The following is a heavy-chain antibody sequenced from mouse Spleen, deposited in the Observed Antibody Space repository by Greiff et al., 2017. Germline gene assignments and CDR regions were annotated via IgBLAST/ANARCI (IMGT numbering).Heavy chain of an antibody. CDR2: IYPSDSYT. CDR3: TRSRFGYGSRFAY. Sequence: QVQLQQPGAELVRPGASVKLSCKASGYTFTSYWINWVKQRPGQGLEWIGNIYPSDSYTNYNQKFKDKATLTVDKSSSTAYMQLSSPTSEDSAVYYCTRSRFGYGSRFAYWGQGTLVTVSA. D-gene: IGHD1-1*01. CDR1: GYTFTSYW. V-gene: IGHV1-69*02. J-gene: IGHJ3*01.